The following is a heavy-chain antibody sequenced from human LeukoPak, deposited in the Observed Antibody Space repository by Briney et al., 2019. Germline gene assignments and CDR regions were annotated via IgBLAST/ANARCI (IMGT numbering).Heavy chain of an antibody. CDR3: ARKGIRFLGGAGPKKTSAPPGFAP. J-gene: IGHJ5*02. V-gene: IGHV1-46*01. CDR2: INPSGGTT. Sequence: ASVKVSCKASGYTFTSYHMHWVRQAPGQGLEWMGIINPSGGTTNYAQKFRGRVTMTRDMSTSTVYMELSSLRSEDTAVYYCARKGIRFLGGAGPKKTSAPPGFAPGGREPVVPVS. CDR1: GYTFTSYH. D-gene: IGHD3-16*01.